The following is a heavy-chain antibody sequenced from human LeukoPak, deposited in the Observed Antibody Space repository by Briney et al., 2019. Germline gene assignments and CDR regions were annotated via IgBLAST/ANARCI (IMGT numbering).Heavy chain of an antibody. V-gene: IGHV4-59*08. CDR3: ARLGTRSKGDIFDY. CDR1: GGSISSYY. J-gene: IGHJ4*02. Sequence: PSETLSLTCTVSGGSISSYYWSWIRQPPGKGLEWIGYIYYSGSTNYNPSLKSRVTISVDASKNQFSLKLSSVTAADTAVYYCARLGTRSKGDIFDYWGQGTLVTVSS. CDR2: IYYSGST. D-gene: IGHD1-1*01.